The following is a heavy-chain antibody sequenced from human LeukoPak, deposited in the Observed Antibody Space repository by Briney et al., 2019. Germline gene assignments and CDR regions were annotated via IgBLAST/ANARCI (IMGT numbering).Heavy chain of an antibody. D-gene: IGHD1-26*01. CDR1: GYTFTSYD. V-gene: IGHV1-8*03. J-gene: IGHJ4*02. CDR2: MNPNSGDT. Sequence: ASVKVSCKASGYTFTSYDINWVRQATGQGLEWMGWMNPNSGDTGYAQKFQGRVTITRNTSISTAYMELSSLRSEDTAVYYCARGLGWELHSDYFDYWGQGTLVTVSS. CDR3: ARGLGWELHSDYFDY.